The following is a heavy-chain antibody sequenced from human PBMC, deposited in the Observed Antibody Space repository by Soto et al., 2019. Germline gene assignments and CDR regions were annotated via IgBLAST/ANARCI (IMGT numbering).Heavy chain of an antibody. CDR2: VYNDGSA. Sequence: SETLSLTCDVSGVSISSGNWWSWVRQPPGRGLEWIAEVYNDGSANYHPSLESRATISVDRSKNQFSLRLSSVTAADTGKYYCARLVYDSRLNYLYFDHWGQGTLVTVSS. V-gene: IGHV4-4*02. D-gene: IGHD3-22*01. CDR3: ARLVYDSRLNYLYFDH. CDR1: GVSISSGNW. J-gene: IGHJ4*02.